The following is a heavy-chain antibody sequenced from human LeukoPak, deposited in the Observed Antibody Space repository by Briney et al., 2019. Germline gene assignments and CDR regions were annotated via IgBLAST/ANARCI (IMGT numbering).Heavy chain of an antibody. CDR2: IYYSRST. CDR3: ARKDYGDFYFDY. V-gene: IGHV4-39*01. Sequence: SETLSLTCTVSGGSISSSSYYWGWIRQPPGKGPEWTGSIYYSRSTYYNPSLKSRVTISVDTSKNQFSLKLSSVTAADTAVYYCARKDYGDFYFDYWGQGTLVTVSS. J-gene: IGHJ4*02. CDR1: GGSISSSSYY. D-gene: IGHD4-17*01.